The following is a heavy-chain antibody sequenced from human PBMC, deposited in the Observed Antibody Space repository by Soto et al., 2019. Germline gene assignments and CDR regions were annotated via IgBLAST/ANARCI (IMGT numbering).Heavy chain of an antibody. D-gene: IGHD6-13*01. Sequence: SKTLSLTCTVSGGSISSGDYYWSWIRQPPGKGLEWIGYIYYSGSTYYNPSLKSRVTISVDTSKNQFSLKLSSVTAADTAVYYCARDSSIWYKVDYYYGMDVWGQGTTVTVSS. V-gene: IGHV4-30-4*01. CDR3: ARDSSIWYKVDYYYGMDV. CDR1: GGSISSGDYY. CDR2: IYYSGST. J-gene: IGHJ6*02.